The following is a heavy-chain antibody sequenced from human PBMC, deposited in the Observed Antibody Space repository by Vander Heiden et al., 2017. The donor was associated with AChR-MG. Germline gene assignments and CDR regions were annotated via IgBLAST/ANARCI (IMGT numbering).Heavy chain of an antibody. CDR3: ARLSSGIAVATDAFDI. D-gene: IGHD6-19*01. J-gene: IGHJ3*02. Sequence: QLQLQESGPGLVTPSETLSLTCTVSGGSISSSSYYWGWIRQPPGKGLEWIGSIYYSGSTYYNPSLKSRVTISVDTSKNQFSLKLSSVTAADTAVYYCARLSSGIAVATDAFDIWGQGTMVTVSS. CDR1: GGSISSSSYY. CDR2: IYYSGST. V-gene: IGHV4-39*01.